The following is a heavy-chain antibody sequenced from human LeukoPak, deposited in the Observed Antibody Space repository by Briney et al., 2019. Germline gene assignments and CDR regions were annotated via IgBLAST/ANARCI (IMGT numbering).Heavy chain of an antibody. V-gene: IGHV1-18*01. CDR1: GYTFTSYG. J-gene: IGHJ4*02. CDR3: ARDSARSGSYYSNY. D-gene: IGHD1-26*01. Sequence: ASVKVSCKASGYTFTSYGISWVRQAPGQGLEWMGWISAYNGNTSYAQKLQGRVTMTTDTSTSTAYMELRSLRSDDTAVYYCARDSARSGSYYSNYWGQGTLVTVSS. CDR2: ISAYNGNT.